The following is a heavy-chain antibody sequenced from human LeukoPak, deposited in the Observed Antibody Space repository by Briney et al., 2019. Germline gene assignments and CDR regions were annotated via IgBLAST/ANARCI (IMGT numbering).Heavy chain of an antibody. CDR2: ISYDGSNE. Sequence: GRSLRLSCVASGFTFSSYAMHWVRQAPGKGLEWVAVISYDGSNEYYTDSVKGRFTISRDDSKNTLYLQMNSLRAEDTAVYYCARKGATADNAWYGMDVRGQGTTVTVSS. J-gene: IGHJ6*02. V-gene: IGHV3-30-3*01. CDR3: ARKGATADNAWYGMDV. CDR1: GFTFSSYA. D-gene: IGHD2-8*01.